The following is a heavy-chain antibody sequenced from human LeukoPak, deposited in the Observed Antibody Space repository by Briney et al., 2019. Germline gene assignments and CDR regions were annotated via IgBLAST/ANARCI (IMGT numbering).Heavy chain of an antibody. Sequence: SETLSLTCTVSGGSISSYYWSWIRQPPGKGLECIGYIYYSGSTNYNPSLKSRVTISVDTSKNQFSLKLSSVTAADTAVYYCARRVAAAGTIYFDYWGQGTLVTVSS. D-gene: IGHD6-13*01. V-gene: IGHV4-59*12. CDR2: IYYSGST. CDR3: ARRVAAAGTIYFDY. J-gene: IGHJ4*02. CDR1: GGSISSYY.